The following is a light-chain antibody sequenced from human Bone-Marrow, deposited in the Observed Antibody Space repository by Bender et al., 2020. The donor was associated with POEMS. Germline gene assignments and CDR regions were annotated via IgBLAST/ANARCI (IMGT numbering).Light chain of an antibody. CDR3: QSYDRSLNGWV. V-gene: IGLV1-40*01. CDR2: ANN. CDR1: ISNIGAGFG. Sequence: QSVLTQPPSVSGAPGQRVTISCTGSISNIGAGFGVNWYQQLPATAPRLLIYANNNRPSGVPDRFSASKSGTSASLAITGLQAEDEADYYCQSYDRSLNGWVFGGGTKLTVL. J-gene: IGLJ3*02.